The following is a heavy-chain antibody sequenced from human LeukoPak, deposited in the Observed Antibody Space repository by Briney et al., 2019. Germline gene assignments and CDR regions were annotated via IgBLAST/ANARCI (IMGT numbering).Heavy chain of an antibody. CDR1: GYTFTGYY. D-gene: IGHD2-15*01. V-gene: IGHV1-2*02. J-gene: IGHJ4*02. CDR3: ARVGYCSGGSCPTLFDY. Sequence: GASVKVSCKASGYTFTGYYMHWVRQAPGQGLEWMGWINPNSGGTNYAQKFQGRVTMTRDTSISTAYMELSRLRSDDTAVYYCARVGYCSGGSCPTLFDYWGQGTLVTVSS. CDR2: INPNSGGT.